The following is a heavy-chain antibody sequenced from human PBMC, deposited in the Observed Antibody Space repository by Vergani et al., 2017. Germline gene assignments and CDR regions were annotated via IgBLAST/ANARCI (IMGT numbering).Heavy chain of an antibody. CDR1: GFTFSSYS. CDR2: IISSSSYI. D-gene: IGHD1-26*01. CDR3: ASDRDRVGATNYGMDV. Sequence: EVQLVESGGGLVKPGGSLRLSCAASGFTFSSYSMNWVRQAPGKGLEWVSSIISSSSYIYYADSVKGRFTISRDNANNSLYLQMNSLRAEDTAVYYFASDRDRVGATNYGMDVWGQGTTVTVSS. J-gene: IGHJ6*02. V-gene: IGHV3-21*01.